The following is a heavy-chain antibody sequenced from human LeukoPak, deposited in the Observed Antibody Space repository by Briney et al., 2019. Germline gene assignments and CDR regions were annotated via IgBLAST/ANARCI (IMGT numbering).Heavy chain of an antibody. CDR1: GGSFSGYY. CDR2: IYYTGST. CDR3: ARMNPNYDTRGYTFDY. J-gene: IGHJ4*02. V-gene: IGHV4-59*08. Sequence: SETLSLTCAVYGGSFSGYYWSWIRQPPGKGREWIGYIYYTGSTSYNPSLKSRVTISVDASKAQFSPKLSSVTAADTAVYYCARMNPNYDTRGYTFDYWGQGTLVTVSS. D-gene: IGHD3-22*01.